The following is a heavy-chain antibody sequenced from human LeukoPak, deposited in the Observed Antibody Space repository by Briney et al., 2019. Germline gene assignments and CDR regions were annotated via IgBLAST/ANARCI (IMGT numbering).Heavy chain of an antibody. CDR3: ARDLVGATEIRAIPYYYYGMDV. V-gene: IGHV3-33*01. CDR2: IWYDGSNK. J-gene: IGHJ6*02. D-gene: IGHD1-26*01. Sequence: QPRRSLRLSCAASGFIFSSYGMHWVRQAPGKGLEWVAVIWYDGSNKYYADSVKGRFTISRDNSKNTLYLQMNSLRAEDTAVYYCARDLVGATEIRAIPYYYYGMDVWGQGTTVTVSS. CDR1: GFIFSSYG.